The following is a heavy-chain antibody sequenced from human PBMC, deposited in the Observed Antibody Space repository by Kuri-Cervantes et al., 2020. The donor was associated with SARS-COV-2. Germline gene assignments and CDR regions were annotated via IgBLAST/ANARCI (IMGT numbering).Heavy chain of an antibody. J-gene: IGHJ4*01. CDR2: ISSNGAT. CDR3: FSXXWSRGDY. V-gene: IGHV3-64D*06. CDR1: GFXXSSYA. Sequence: GESLKXSCSAXGFXXSSYAMXWVXXAPGKGLEYXSXISSNGATYXAGSVKGRFTIXRDNSKNTMYLXMSSLRTEXTAIYHCFSXXWSRGDYWGHGTLVTVSS. D-gene: IGHD2-2*01.